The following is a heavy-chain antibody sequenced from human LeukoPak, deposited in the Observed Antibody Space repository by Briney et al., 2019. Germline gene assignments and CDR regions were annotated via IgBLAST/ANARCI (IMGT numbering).Heavy chain of an antibody. V-gene: IGHV3-30*03. J-gene: IGHJ4*02. CDR1: GFTFSSYG. CDR3: ARTVSLTTLDY. Sequence: GGSLRLSCAASGFTFSSYGMHWVRQAPGKGLEWVAVISYDGSNKYYADSVKGRFTISRDNAKNSLYLQMNSLRAEDTAVYYCARTVSLTTLDYWGQGTLVTVSS. D-gene: IGHD3-22*01. CDR2: ISYDGSNK.